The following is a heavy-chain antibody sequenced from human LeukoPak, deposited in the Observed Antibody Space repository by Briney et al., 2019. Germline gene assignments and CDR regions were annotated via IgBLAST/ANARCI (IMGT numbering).Heavy chain of an antibody. CDR1: GGSFTGYY. Sequence: PSETLSLTCAVYGGSFTGYYWSWIRQPPGKGLEWIWEIYDSGSTNYNPSLKSRVTISVDTSKNQFSLKRSSVTAADTDVYYCARGGRVVVVAATPRAFDPWGQGTLVTVSS. J-gene: IGHJ5*02. CDR3: ARGGRVVVVAATPRAFDP. V-gene: IGHV4-34*01. CDR2: IYDSGST. D-gene: IGHD2-15*01.